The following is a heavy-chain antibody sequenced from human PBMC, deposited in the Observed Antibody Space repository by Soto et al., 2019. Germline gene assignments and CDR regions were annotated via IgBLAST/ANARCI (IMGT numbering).Heavy chain of an antibody. CDR3: AREKVIAARYYGMDV. V-gene: IGHV4-30-4*01. D-gene: IGHD6-6*01. J-gene: IGHJ6*02. CDR1: GGSISSGDYY. CDR2: IYYSGST. Sequence: QVQLQESGPGLVKPSQTLSLTCTVSGGSISSGDYYWSWIRQPPGKGPEWIGYIYYSGSTYYNPSLKSRVTISVDTSKNQFSLKLSSVTAADTAVYYCAREKVIAARYYGMDVWGQGTTVTVSS.